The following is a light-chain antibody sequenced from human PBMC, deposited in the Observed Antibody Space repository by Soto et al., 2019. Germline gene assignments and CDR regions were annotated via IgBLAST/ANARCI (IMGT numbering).Light chain of an antibody. CDR3: CSYAGSSTYV. J-gene: IGLJ1*01. Sequence: QSVLTQPASVSGSPGHSITISCTGTSSDVGSHNLVSWYQQHPGKAPKLMIYEGSKRPSGVSNRFSGSKSGNTASLTISGLQAEDEADYYCCSYAGSSTYVFGTGTKVTVL. CDR2: EGS. V-gene: IGLV2-23*01. CDR1: SSDVGSHNL.